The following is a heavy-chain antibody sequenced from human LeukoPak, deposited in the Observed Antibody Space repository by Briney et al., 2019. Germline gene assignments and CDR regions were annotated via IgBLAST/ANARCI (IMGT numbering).Heavy chain of an antibody. J-gene: IGHJ4*02. Sequence: GGSLRLSCSASGFTFSSYAMTWVRQAPGKGPEWVSVISGSGDKTYYGDSVRGRFTIYRDNSKNTLYLQMNSLRAEDTAVYYSAKWLYYYDSSGYYWGQGTLVTVSS. CDR3: AKWLYYYDSSGYY. D-gene: IGHD3-22*01. V-gene: IGHV3-23*01. CDR1: GFTFSSYA. CDR2: ISGSGDKT.